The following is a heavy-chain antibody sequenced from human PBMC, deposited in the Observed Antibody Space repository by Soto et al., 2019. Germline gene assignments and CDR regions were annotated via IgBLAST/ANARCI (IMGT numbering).Heavy chain of an antibody. J-gene: IGHJ4*02. CDR2: IIPVFNTT. Sequence: QVHLVQSEAEVKKPGSSVKVSCKASGGTFSSYTVSWVRQAPGQGLEWVGGIIPVFNTTYYAQKLQGRVTILADKSTSTAYMELSNLRSEDTAVYYWARSLGRGWTPYWGQGTLVTVSS. V-gene: IGHV1-69*06. D-gene: IGHD6-19*01. CDR1: GGTFSSYT. CDR3: ARSLGRGWTPY.